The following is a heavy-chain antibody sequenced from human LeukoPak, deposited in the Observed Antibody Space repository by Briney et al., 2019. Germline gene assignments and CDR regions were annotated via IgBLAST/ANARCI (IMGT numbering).Heavy chain of an antibody. J-gene: IGHJ4*02. Sequence: GGSLRLSCAASGFTFSSYSMNWVRQAPGKGLEWVSSISSSSYIYYADSVKGRFTISRDNAKNSLYLQMNSQRAEDTAVYYCARDAMVRGYDYYFDYWGQGTLVTVSS. CDR3: ARDAMVRGYDYYFDY. CDR2: ISSSSYI. V-gene: IGHV3-21*01. CDR1: GFTFSSYS. D-gene: IGHD3-10*01.